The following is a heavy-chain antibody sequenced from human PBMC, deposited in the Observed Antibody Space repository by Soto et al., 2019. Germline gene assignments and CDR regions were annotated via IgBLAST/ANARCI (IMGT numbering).Heavy chain of an antibody. CDR3: ARRHREVPALIGDYCDY. D-gene: IGHD2-2*01. V-gene: IGHV3-30*04. J-gene: IGHJ4*02. CDR2: VSFDGNSK. Sequence: QVQLVESGGGVVQPGMSLTLSCAASGFTFSSFAMHWVRQPPGKGLEWVAVVSFDGNSKYFSDSVKGRFTISRDNTKNTPSLQIVSLRDDDSALYYCARRHREVPALIGDYCDYWGQGTLVTVSS. CDR1: GFTFSSFA.